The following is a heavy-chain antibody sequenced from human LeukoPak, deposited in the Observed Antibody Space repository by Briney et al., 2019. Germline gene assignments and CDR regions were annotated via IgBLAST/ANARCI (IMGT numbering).Heavy chain of an antibody. CDR3: AKKRMIMTTVFGPIDY. D-gene: IGHD4-17*01. CDR2: ISGSGGST. V-gene: IGHV3-23*01. J-gene: IGHJ4*02. CDR1: GFTFSSYA. Sequence: PGGSLRLSCAASGFTFSSYAMHWVRQAPGKGLEWVSAISGSGGSTYYADSVKGRFTISRDNSKNTLYLQMNSLRAEDTAVYYCAKKRMIMTTVFGPIDYWGQGTLVTVSS.